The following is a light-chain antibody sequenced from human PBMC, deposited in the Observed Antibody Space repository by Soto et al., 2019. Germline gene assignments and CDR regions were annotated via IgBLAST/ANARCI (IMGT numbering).Light chain of an antibody. CDR3: QQYGGSPLT. CDR2: GAS. CDR1: QSVSSHY. J-gene: IGKJ4*01. Sequence: ENVLTQSPGTLSLYPRERATVSCRPSQSVSSHYLAWYQQKPGRAPRLLIYGASVRATGIPDRFSGSGSGTDFTLTINRLEPEDFAVYYCQQYGGSPLTFGGGTKVDVK. V-gene: IGKV3-20*01.